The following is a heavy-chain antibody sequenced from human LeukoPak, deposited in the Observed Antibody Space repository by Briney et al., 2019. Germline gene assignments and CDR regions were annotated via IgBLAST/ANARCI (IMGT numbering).Heavy chain of an antibody. CDR3: AKDLRSMIVSPFDY. D-gene: IGHD3-22*01. CDR2: ISGSGGST. CDR1: GFTFSSYA. J-gene: IGHJ4*02. Sequence: PGGSLRLSCAASGFTFSSYAMSWVRQAPGKGLEWVSAISGSGGSTYYADSVKGRFTISRDNSKNTLNLQMNSLRAEDTAVYYCAKDLRSMIVSPFDYWGQGTLVTVSS. V-gene: IGHV3-23*01.